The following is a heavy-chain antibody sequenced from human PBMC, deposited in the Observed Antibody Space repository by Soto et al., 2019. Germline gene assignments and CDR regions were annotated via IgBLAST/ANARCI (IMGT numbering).Heavy chain of an antibody. CDR3: AKAEYYDSTGLYDFDY. V-gene: IGHV4-59*01. Sequence: SETLSLTCTVSGGSIRDNYWSWIRQSPGKGLEWIGYIFYSGSTNYNPSLKSRVTISVDMSKNQFSLKLRSVTAADTAVYYCAKAEYYDSTGLYDFDYWGQGTLVTVSS. CDR2: IFYSGST. J-gene: IGHJ4*02. CDR1: GGSIRDNY. D-gene: IGHD3-22*01.